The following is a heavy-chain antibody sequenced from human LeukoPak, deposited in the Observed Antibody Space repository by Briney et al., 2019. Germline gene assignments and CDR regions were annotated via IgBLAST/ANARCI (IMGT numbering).Heavy chain of an antibody. CDR1: GYTFTGYY. J-gene: IGHJ4*02. CDR3: AREDGVVMGY. CDR2: INPSGGNI. D-gene: IGHD3-3*01. Sequence: ASVKVSCRASGYTFTGYYMHWVRQAPGQGLEWMGIINPSGGNIIYAQKFQGRVTMTRDTSTSTVYMELSSLRSDDTAVYYCAREDGVVMGYWGQGTLVTVSS. V-gene: IGHV1-46*01.